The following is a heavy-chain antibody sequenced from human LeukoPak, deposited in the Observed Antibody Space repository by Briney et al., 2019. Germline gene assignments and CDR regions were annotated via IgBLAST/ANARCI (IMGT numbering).Heavy chain of an antibody. J-gene: IGHJ4*02. CDR3: AKTKVGAARGYGFDF. V-gene: IGHV1-46*01. D-gene: IGHD1-26*01. Sequence: ASLKVSCKTSGDTFTSYYIHWVRQAPGAGLECMGLINPSGHCATYAQKFQARVTMTMNTSTSTVNMDLSSQRSDDTAVYYCAKTKVGAARGYGFDFWGQGTLVTVSS. CDR2: INPSGHCA. CDR1: GDTFTSYY.